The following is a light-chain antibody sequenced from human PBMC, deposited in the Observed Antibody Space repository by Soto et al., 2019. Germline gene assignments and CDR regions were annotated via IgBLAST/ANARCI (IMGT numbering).Light chain of an antibody. Sequence: IVLTPSPATLSLSPGERATLSCRASQSVSSSYLAWYQQRPGQAPRLLIFGASYRATGIPDRFSGSGSGTDFTLTISRLEPEDFAVYYCQHYSSSPPEFTFGPGTKVDSK. J-gene: IGKJ3*01. V-gene: IGKV3-20*01. CDR1: QSVSSSY. CDR3: QHYSSSPPEFT. CDR2: GAS.